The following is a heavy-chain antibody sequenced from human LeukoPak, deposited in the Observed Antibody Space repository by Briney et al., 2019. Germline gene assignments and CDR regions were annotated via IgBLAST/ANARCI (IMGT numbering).Heavy chain of an antibody. J-gene: IGHJ3*02. CDR1: GYTFTSYY. V-gene: IGHV1-46*01. Sequence: ASVKVSCKASGYTFTSYYMHWVRQAPGRGLEWMGIINPSGGSTSYAQKFQGRVTMTRDMSTSTVYMELSSLRSEDTAVYYCARDVAGIAVATLEGSDAFDIWGQGTMVTVSS. D-gene: IGHD6-19*01. CDR3: ARDVAGIAVATLEGSDAFDI. CDR2: INPSGGST.